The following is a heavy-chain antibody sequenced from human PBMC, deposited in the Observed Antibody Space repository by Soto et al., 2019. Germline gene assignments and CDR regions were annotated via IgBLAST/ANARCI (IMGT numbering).Heavy chain of an antibody. CDR2: ISAYNGNT. V-gene: IGHV1-18*01. CDR1: GYTFTSYG. J-gene: IGHJ4*02. Sequence: ASVKVSCKASGYTFTSYGISWVRQAPGQGLEWMGWISAYNGNTNYAQKLQGRVTMTTDTSTSTAYMELRSLRSDDTAVYYCVYYDYIWGSYRGDYWGQGTLVTVSS. D-gene: IGHD3-16*02. CDR3: VYYDYIWGSYRGDY.